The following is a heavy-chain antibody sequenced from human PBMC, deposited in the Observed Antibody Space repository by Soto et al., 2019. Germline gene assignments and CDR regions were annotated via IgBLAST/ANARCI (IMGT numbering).Heavy chain of an antibody. CDR1: GGSTSSSNW. Sequence: SETLSLTCAVSGGSTSSSNWWSWVRQPPGKGLEWIGEIYHSGSTNYNPSLKSRVTISVDKSKNQFSLKLSSVTAADTAVYYCARGGPYSSSWFHYYYYGMDVWGQGTTVTVSS. D-gene: IGHD6-13*01. CDR3: ARGGPYSSSWFHYYYYGMDV. V-gene: IGHV4-4*02. J-gene: IGHJ6*02. CDR2: IYHSGST.